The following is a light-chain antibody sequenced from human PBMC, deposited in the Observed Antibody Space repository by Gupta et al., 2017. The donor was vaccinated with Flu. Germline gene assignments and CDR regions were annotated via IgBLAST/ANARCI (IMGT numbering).Light chain of an antibody. J-gene: IGKJ2*03. CDR3: RQILQTPYS. CDR2: LGS. CDR1: QSLLHSNGYNY. V-gene: IGKV2-28*01. Sequence: DIVMTQSPLSLPVTPGEPASISCRSSQSLLHSNGYNYLDWYLQKPGQSPQLLIYLGSNRASGVPDRFSGSGSGTDFTLKISRVEAEDVGVYYCRQILQTPYSFGQGTKLEIK.